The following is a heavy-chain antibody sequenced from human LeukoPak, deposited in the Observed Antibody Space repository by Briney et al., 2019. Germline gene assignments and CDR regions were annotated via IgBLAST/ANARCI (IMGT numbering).Heavy chain of an antibody. CDR3: AREGHSSGFAPAFDT. D-gene: IGHD6-19*01. Sequence: GTSLRLSCATSGINFGASIMHWIRQAPGKGLEWVAGLSFDESSYYGGSVEGRFIISGDNSKRTLCLQMNSLKVEDTALYYCAREGHSSGFAPAFDTWGQGTMVTVSS. J-gene: IGHJ3*02. CDR1: GINFGASI. CDR2: LSFDESS. V-gene: IGHV3-30*04.